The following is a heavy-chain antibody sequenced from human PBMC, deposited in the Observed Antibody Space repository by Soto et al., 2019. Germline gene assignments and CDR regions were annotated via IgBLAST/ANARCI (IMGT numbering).Heavy chain of an antibody. J-gene: IGHJ4*02. V-gene: IGHV1-2*02. Sequence: ASVKVSCKASGYTFTGHYIHWVRQAPEQGPEWMGEIGPETGATRYAQKFQGRVTMTRDMSITTVYMELNNLSPDDTAVYYCGRGRSGQIVVFYWGQGTLVTVSS. D-gene: IGHD1-26*01. CDR2: IGPETGAT. CDR1: GYTFTGHY. CDR3: GRGRSGQIVVFY.